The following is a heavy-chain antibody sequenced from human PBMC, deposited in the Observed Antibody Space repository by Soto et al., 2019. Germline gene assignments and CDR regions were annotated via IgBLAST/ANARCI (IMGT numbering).Heavy chain of an antibody. CDR3: AGGEAISAASPMDV. CDR1: GGIFNSYT. J-gene: IGHJ6*02. V-gene: IGHV1-69*02. CDR2: IIPILGIA. Sequence: QVQLVQSGAEVKKPGSSVKVSCKASGGIFNSYTISCARQSPGQGLEWMGRIIPILGIANYAQKFQGRVTISADKPTSTAYMELSSLTSEDTAVYYCAGGEAISAASPMDVWGPGTPVTVSS. D-gene: IGHD6-13*01.